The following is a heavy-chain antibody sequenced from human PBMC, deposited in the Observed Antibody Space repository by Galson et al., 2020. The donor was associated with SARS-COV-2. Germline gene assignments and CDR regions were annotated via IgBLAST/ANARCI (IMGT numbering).Heavy chain of an antibody. V-gene: IGHV2-5*05. D-gene: IGHD5-18*01. CDR2: IYWDDDK. CDR3: AHLYSYGYGYYFDY. J-gene: IGHJ4*02. CDR1: GFSLSTSGVG. Sequence: KMSGPTLVKPTQTLTLTCTFSGFSLSTSGVGVGWIRQPPGKALEWLALIYWDDDKRYGPSLKSRLTITKDTSKNQVVLTMTNMDPVDTATYYCAHLYSYGYGYYFDYWGQGTLVTVSS.